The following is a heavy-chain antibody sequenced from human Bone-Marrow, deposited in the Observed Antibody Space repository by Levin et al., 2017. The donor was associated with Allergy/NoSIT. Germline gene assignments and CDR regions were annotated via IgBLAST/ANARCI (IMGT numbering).Heavy chain of an antibody. CDR1: GGSVSDHY. CDR2: INHSGNT. Sequence: SQTLSLTCAVFGGSVSDHYWSWIRQPPGKGLEWIGEINHSGNTNYHPSLKSRVTISVDTSKNQFSLNLRSVTVADTAVYYCASGAVAVDWGQGTLVTVSS. V-gene: IGHV4-34*01. CDR3: ASGAVAVD. D-gene: IGHD6-19*01. J-gene: IGHJ4*02.